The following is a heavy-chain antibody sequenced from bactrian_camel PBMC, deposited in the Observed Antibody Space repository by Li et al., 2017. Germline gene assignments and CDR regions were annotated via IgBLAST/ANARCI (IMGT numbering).Heavy chain of an antibody. V-gene: IGHV3S40*01. CDR1: GFTFSSYG. Sequence: QLVESGGGLVQPGGSLRLSCAASGFTFSSYGMSWARQAPGKGLEWVSSINSADGSTGYTDSVKGRFTISRDNAKNTLYLQMNSLKLEDTAVYYCAADPSRELWVGYPPYKYWGQGTQVTVS. D-gene: IGHD5*01. CDR3: AADPSRELWVGYPPYKY. CDR2: INSADGST. J-gene: IGHJ4*01.